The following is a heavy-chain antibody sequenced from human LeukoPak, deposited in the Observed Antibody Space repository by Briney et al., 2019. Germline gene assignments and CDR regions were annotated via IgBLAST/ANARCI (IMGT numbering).Heavy chain of an antibody. J-gene: IGHJ4*02. D-gene: IGHD4-23*01. Sequence: ASVKVSCKASGYTFTSYYIHWVRQAPGQGLEWMGVINPSSSSTTYAQKFQGRATMTRDMSTTTVYMQLSSLRSEDTAVYYCARQTVGSLDYWGQGTLVTVSS. CDR1: GYTFTSYY. V-gene: IGHV1-46*01. CDR3: ARQTVGSLDY. CDR2: INPSSSST.